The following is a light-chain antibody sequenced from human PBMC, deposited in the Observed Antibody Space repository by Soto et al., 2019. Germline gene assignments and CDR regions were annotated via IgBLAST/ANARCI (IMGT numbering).Light chain of an antibody. V-gene: IGKV3-20*01. Sequence: EIVLTQSPGTLSLSPGERATLSCRASQSVSSSYLAWYQQKPGQAPRLLIYGASSRATGIPDRFSGSGSGTDFTLTISRLETEDFAVYYCHQYASSPLPFGGGTKVEIK. CDR1: QSVSSSY. J-gene: IGKJ4*02. CDR3: HQYASSPLP. CDR2: GAS.